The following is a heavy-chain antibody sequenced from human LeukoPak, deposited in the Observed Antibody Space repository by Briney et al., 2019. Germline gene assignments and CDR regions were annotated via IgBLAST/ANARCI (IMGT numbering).Heavy chain of an antibody. D-gene: IGHD5-24*01. Sequence: PGGPLRLSCAASGFIFKKYWMNWVRQVPGKGLECLANIKEDGSETYYADSVKGRFTTSRDNPKNSLFLQINSLRVEDTAVYYCARETPRRGETRDGYRWGQGTVVTVSS. CDR1: GFIFKKYW. CDR2: IKEDGSET. CDR3: ARETPRRGETRDGYR. J-gene: IGHJ4*02. V-gene: IGHV3-7*01.